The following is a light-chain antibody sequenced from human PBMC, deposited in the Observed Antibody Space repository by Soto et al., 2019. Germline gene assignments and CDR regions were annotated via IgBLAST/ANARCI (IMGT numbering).Light chain of an antibody. Sequence: QSALTQPRSVSGSPGQSVTISCTGTSSDVGDYKYVSWYRQHPGKAPKLIIYDVSERPSGVPDRFSGSKSGNTASLTISGLQAEDEADYYCCSYAGSYSYVFGTGTKLPS. CDR3: CSYAGSYSYV. V-gene: IGLV2-11*01. CDR1: SSDVGDYKY. J-gene: IGLJ1*01. CDR2: DVS.